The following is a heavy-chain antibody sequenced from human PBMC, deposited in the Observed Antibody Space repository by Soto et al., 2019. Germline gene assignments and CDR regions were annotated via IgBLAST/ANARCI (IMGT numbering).Heavy chain of an antibody. D-gene: IGHD2-2*01. CDR1: GDSVSSNSAA. V-gene: IGHV6-1*01. J-gene: IGHJ5*02. CDR3: ARAFGFDQLLWYRFRNWFDP. CDR2: TYYRSKWYN. Sequence: LSQTLSLTCAISGDSVSSNSAAWNWIRQSPSRGLEWLGRTYYRSKWYNDYAVSVKSRITINPDTSKNQFSLQLNSVTPEDTAVYYCARAFGFDQLLWYRFRNWFDPWGQGTLFTVCS.